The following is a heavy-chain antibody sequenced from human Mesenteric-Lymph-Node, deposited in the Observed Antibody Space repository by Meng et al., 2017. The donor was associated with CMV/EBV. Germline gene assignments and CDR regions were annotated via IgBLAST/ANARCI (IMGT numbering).Heavy chain of an antibody. Sequence: SGYTFTSYYMHWVRQAPGQGLEWMGIIKPSGGSTRYAQKFHDRVTMTRDTSTSTVYMELSSLRSEDTAVYYCAREITMIANYGMDVWGQGTTVTVSS. CDR3: AREITMIANYGMDV. V-gene: IGHV1-46*01. D-gene: IGHD3-22*01. CDR2: IKPSGGST. CDR1: GYTFTSYY. J-gene: IGHJ6*02.